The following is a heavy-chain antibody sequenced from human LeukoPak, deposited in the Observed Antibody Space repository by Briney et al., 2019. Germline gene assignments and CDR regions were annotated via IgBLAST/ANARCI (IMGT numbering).Heavy chain of an antibody. J-gene: IGHJ3*02. Sequence: SETLSLTCTVSGGSISSYYWSWIRQPAGKGLEWIGRIYTSGSTNYNPSLKSRVTMSVDTSKNQFSLKLSSVTAADTAVYYCARDVTYLWFGELLFSGAFDIWGQGTMVTVSS. CDR3: ARDVTYLWFGELLFSGAFDI. V-gene: IGHV4-4*07. D-gene: IGHD3-10*01. CDR1: GGSISSYY. CDR2: IYTSGST.